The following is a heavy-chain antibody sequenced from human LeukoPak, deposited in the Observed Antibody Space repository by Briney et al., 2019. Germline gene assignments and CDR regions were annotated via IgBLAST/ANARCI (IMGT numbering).Heavy chain of an antibody. Sequence: PSETLSLTCTVSGGSISSSSYYWGWIRQPPGKGLEWIGSIYYSGSTYYNPSPKSRVTISVDTSKNQFSLKLSSVTAADTAVYYCARTDYSGYYFDYWGQGTLVTVSS. CDR3: ARTDYSGYYFDY. CDR1: GGSISSSSYY. CDR2: IYYSGST. J-gene: IGHJ4*02. V-gene: IGHV4-39*07. D-gene: IGHD4/OR15-4a*01.